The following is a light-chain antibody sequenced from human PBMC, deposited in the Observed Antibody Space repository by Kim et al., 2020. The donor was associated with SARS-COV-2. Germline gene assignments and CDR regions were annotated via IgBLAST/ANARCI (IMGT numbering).Light chain of an antibody. Sequence: QSALTQPASVSGSPGQSITISCTGTSSDVGGYNYVSWYQQHPGKAPKLMIYDVSNRPSGVSNRFSGSKSGNTASLTISGLQAEDEADYYWSSYTSSSTNWVFGGGTQLTVL. CDR3: SSYTSSSTNWV. CDR1: SSDVGGYNY. J-gene: IGLJ3*02. V-gene: IGLV2-14*03. CDR2: DVS.